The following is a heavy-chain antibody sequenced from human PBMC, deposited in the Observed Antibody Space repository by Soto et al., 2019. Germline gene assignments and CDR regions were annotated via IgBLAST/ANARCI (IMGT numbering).Heavy chain of an antibody. V-gene: IGHV3-23*01. CDR2: ISGSGGST. CDR1: GFTFSSYA. D-gene: IGHD6-13*01. J-gene: IGHJ4*02. CDR3: AKDISVAAAGTPYYFDL. Sequence: LRLSCAASGFTFSSYAMSWVRQAPGKGLEWVSAISGSGGSTYYADSVKGRFTISRDNSKNTLYLQMNSLRAEDTALYYCAKDISVAAAGTPYYFDLWGQGALVPVSA.